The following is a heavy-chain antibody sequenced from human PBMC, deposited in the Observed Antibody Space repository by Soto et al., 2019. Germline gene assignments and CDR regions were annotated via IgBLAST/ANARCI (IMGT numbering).Heavy chain of an antibody. V-gene: IGHV3-30*18. Sequence: QVQLVESGGGVVQPGRSLRLSCAASGFTFSSYGMHWVRQAPGKGLEGVAVISYDGSNKYYADSVKGRFTISRDNAKNTLYLQMNSLRAEDTAVYYCAKDLSSGHYNDCGGDCSPTYWGQGTLVTVSS. CDR1: GFTFSSYG. CDR2: ISYDGSNK. D-gene: IGHD2-21*02. CDR3: AKDLSSGHYNDCGGDCSPTY. J-gene: IGHJ4*02.